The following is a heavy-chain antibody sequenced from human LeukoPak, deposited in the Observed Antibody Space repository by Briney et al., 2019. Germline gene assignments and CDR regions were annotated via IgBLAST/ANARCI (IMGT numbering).Heavy chain of an antibody. J-gene: IGHJ4*02. Sequence: HSETLSLTCAVYGGSFSGYYWSWIRQPPGKGLEWIGEINHSGSTNYNPSLKSRVTISVDTSKNQFSLKLSSVTAADTAVYYCARGDFWSGYCQLDYWGQGTLVTVSS. CDR2: INHSGST. CDR3: ARGDFWSGYCQLDY. CDR1: GGSFSGYY. D-gene: IGHD3-3*01. V-gene: IGHV4-34*01.